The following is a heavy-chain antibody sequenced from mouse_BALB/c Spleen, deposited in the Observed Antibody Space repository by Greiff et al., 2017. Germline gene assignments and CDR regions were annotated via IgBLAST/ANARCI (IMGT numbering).Heavy chain of an antibody. CDR3: ASHRGNSYAMDY. V-gene: IGHV5-12-2*01. J-gene: IGHJ4*01. CDR2: ISNGGGST. D-gene: IGHD2-1*01. Sequence: EVKVVESGGGLVQPGGSLKLSCAASGFTFSSYTMSWVRQTPEKRLEWVAYISNGGGSTYYPDTVKGRFTISRDNAKNTLYLQISSLKSEDTAMYYCASHRGNSYAMDYGGQGTSVTVSS. CDR1: GFTFSSYT.